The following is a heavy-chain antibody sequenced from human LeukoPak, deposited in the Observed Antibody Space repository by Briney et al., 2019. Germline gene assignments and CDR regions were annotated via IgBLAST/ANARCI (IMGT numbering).Heavy chain of an antibody. D-gene: IGHD6-19*01. Sequence: ASVKVSCKASGGTFISYGVSWVRQAPGQGLEWMGWISAYNGKTNYAQKLQGRVTMTTDTSTSTVYMELRSLRSDDTAVYYCAREHESSGWYGVWFDPWGQGTLVTVSS. CDR2: ISAYNGKT. CDR1: GGTFISYG. J-gene: IGHJ5*02. V-gene: IGHV1-18*01. CDR3: AREHESSGWYGVWFDP.